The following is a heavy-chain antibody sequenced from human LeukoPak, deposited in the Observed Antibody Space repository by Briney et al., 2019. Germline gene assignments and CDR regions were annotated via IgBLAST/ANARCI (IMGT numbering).Heavy chain of an antibody. CDR3: AKEEILPGARSYFDY. J-gene: IGHJ4*02. CDR2: ISSSGSTI. D-gene: IGHD1-14*01. V-gene: IGHV3-11*04. Sequence: GGSLRLSCAASGFTFSDYYMSWIRQAPGKGLEWVSYISSSGSTIYYADSVKGRFTISRDNAKNSLYLQMNSLRAEDTAVYYCAKEEILPGARSYFDYWGQGTLVTVSS. CDR1: GFTFSDYY.